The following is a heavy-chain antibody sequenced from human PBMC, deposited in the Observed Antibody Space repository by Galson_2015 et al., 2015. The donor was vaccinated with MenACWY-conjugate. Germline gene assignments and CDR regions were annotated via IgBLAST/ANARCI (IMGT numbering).Heavy chain of an antibody. CDR3: ARDVTRVSSDR. V-gene: IGHV3-7*03. CDR1: GFTFSTFW. Sequence: SLRLSCAASGFTFSTFWMAWVRQAPGRGLEWVGNINQDGSVQNYVDSMKGRFTISRDNVKNSLYLQMNSLRAEDTAIYHCARDVTRVSSDRWGQRPLVAVSS. D-gene: IGHD4-11*01. J-gene: IGHJ5*02. CDR2: INQDGSVQ.